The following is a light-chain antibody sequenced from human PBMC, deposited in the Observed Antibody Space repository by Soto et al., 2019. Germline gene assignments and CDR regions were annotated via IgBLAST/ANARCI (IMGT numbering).Light chain of an antibody. CDR1: SSDVGAYNF. CDR2: DVS. CDR3: FSYGSRYTLV. Sequence: QSVLTQPRSVSGSPGQSVTISCTGTSSDVGAYNFVSWYQQHPGRVPKLMIYDVSRRPSGVPDRFSGSKSGNTASLTISGLHADDGADYYRFSYGSRYTLVFGGGTKVTVL. J-gene: IGLJ3*02. V-gene: IGLV2-11*01.